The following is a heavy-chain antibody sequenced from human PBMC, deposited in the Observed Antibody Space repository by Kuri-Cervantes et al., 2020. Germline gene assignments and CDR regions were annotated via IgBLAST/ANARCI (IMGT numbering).Heavy chain of an antibody. J-gene: IGHJ4*02. CDR1: GGSVSSGSYY. V-gene: IGHV4-61*01. CDR2: IYYSGST. CDR3: ARGLKDIVVVPAAMAFDY. D-gene: IGHD2-2*01. Sequence: SETLSLTCTVSGGSVSSGSYYWSWIRQPPGKGLEWIGYIYYSGSTNYNSSLKSRVTISVDTSKNQFSLKLSSVTAADTAVYYCARGLKDIVVVPAAMAFDYWGQGTLVTVSS.